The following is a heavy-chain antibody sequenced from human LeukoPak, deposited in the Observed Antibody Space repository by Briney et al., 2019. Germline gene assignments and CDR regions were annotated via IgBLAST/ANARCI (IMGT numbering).Heavy chain of an antibody. D-gene: IGHD3-22*01. J-gene: IGHJ4*02. Sequence: GGSLRLFCAASGYTFSSYGMHWVRQAPGKGLEWVAVISYDGSNKYYADSVKGRFTISRDNSKNTLYLQMNSLRAEDTAVYYRAKDDYYDTSGYRDWGQGTLVTVSS. CDR1: GYTFSSYG. CDR2: ISYDGSNK. CDR3: AKDDYYDTSGYRD. V-gene: IGHV3-30*18.